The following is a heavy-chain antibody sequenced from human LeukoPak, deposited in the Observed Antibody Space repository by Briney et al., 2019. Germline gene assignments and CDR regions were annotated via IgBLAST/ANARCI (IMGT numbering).Heavy chain of an antibody. CDR3: AREELWFGELSCLDY. J-gene: IGHJ4*02. D-gene: IGHD3-10*01. CDR2: IIPIFGTA. V-gene: IGHV1-69*13. CDR1: GGTFSSYA. Sequence: ASVKVSCKASGGTFSSYAISWVRQAPGQGLEWMGGIIPIFGTANYAQKFQGRVTITADESTSTAYMELSSLRSDDTAVYYCAREELWFGELSCLDYWGQGILVTVSS.